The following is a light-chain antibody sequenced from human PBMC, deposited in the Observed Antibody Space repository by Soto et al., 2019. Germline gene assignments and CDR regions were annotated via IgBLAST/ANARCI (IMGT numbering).Light chain of an antibody. CDR3: KQSYSSQWT. V-gene: IGKV1-39*01. CDR2: AAS. CDR1: RSISRY. Sequence: DIQMTQSPSSLSASVGDRVNMTCRASRSISRYLSGYLQKPGKAPNLLIYAASSLQSGVPSRFSGAGSGTDFTLTIGNLHPEDFAIYYCKQSYSSQWTFGQGNKVEI. J-gene: IGKJ1*01.